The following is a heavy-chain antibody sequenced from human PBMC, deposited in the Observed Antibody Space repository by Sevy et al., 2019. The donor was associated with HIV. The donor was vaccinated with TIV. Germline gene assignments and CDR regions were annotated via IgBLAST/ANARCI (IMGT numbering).Heavy chain of an antibody. J-gene: IGHJ4*02. CDR1: GFTVSSNY. CDR3: AREILGYCSGGSCYSHPSGFDY. CDR2: IYSGGST. D-gene: IGHD2-15*01. V-gene: IGHV3-53*01. Sequence: GGSLRLSCAASGFTVSSNYMSWVRQAPGKGLEWVSVIYSGGSTYYADSVKGRFTISRDNSKNTLYLQMNSLRAEETAVYYCAREILGYCSGGSCYSHPSGFDYWGQGTLVTVSS.